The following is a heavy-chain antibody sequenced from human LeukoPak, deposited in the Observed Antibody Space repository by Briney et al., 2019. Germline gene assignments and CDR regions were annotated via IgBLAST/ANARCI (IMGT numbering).Heavy chain of an antibody. D-gene: IGHD6-19*01. CDR3: AATSPSHGYSSGWGDYYFDY. CDR1: GFTFTSSA. V-gene: IGHV1-58*02. Sequence: APVKVSCKASGFTFTSSAMQWVRQARGQRLEWIGWIVVGSGNTNYAQKFQERVTITRDMSTSTAYMELSSLRSEDTAVYYCAATSPSHGYSSGWGDYYFDYWGQGTLVTVSS. CDR2: IVVGSGNT. J-gene: IGHJ4*02.